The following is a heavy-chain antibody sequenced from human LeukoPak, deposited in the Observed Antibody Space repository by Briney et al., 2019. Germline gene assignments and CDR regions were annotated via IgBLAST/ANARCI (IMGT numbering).Heavy chain of an antibody. V-gene: IGHV3-30-3*01. CDR3: AREETYYYDSSGYCFDY. J-gene: IGHJ4*02. CDR1: GFTFSSYA. Sequence: GGSLRLPCAASGFTFSSYAMHWVRQAPGKGLEWVAVISYDGSNKYYADSVKGRFTISRDNSKNTLYLQMNSLRAEDTAVYYCAREETYYYDSSGYCFDYWGQGTLVTVSS. CDR2: ISYDGSNK. D-gene: IGHD3-22*01.